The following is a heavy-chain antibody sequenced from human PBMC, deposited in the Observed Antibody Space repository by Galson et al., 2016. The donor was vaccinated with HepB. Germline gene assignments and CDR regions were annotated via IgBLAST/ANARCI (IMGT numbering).Heavy chain of an antibody. D-gene: IGHD1-7*01. V-gene: IGHV3-53*01. J-gene: IGHJ4*02. CDR2: VYSVGST. Sequence: SLRLSCAVSGFTVSNNYMRWVRQAPGKGLEWVSLVYSVGSTYYADSVKGRFTISRDNYKNTLYLQMNSLRAEDTAVYYCARDERSGTTGDYWGQGTLVTVSA. CDR3: ARDERSGTTGDY. CDR1: GFTVSNNY.